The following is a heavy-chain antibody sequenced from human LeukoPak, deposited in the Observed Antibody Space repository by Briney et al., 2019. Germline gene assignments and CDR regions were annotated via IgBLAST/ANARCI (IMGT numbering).Heavy chain of an antibody. Sequence: PGGSLRLSCAAPGFTFSSYWMHWVRQAPGKGLVWVSRINSDGSSTSYADSVKGRFTISRDNAKNTLYLQMNSLRAEDTAVYYCARDANFDSMDVWGQGTTVTVSS. D-gene: IGHD3-9*01. CDR3: ARDANFDSMDV. V-gene: IGHV3-74*01. CDR2: INSDGSST. J-gene: IGHJ6*02. CDR1: GFTFSSYW.